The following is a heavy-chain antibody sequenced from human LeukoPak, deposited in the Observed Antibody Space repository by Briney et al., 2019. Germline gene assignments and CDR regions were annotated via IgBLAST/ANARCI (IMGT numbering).Heavy chain of an antibody. CDR3: ARVTMIVVVNWFDP. V-gene: IGHV4-34*01. J-gene: IGHJ5*02. CDR1: GGSFSGYY. D-gene: IGHD3-22*01. Sequence: SETLSLTCAVYGGSFSGYYWSWIRQPPGKGLEWIGEINHSGSTNYNPSLKNRVTISVDTSKNQFSLKLSSVTAADTAVYYCARVTMIVVVNWFDPWGQGTLVTVSS. CDR2: INHSGST.